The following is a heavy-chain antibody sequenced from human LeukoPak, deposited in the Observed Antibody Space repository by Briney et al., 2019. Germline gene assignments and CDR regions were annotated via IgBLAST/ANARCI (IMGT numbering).Heavy chain of an antibody. V-gene: IGHV3-30*18. Sequence: GRSLRLSCAASGFTFRTNGMHWVRQAPGEGLKWVAVISYDENTKHYADSVKGRFTISRDNSKNTLYLQMNSLRAEDTAVYYCAKEYCGGGRCNDDFFDYWGQGTLVTVSS. CDR2: ISYDENTK. CDR3: AKEYCGGGRCNDDFFDY. D-gene: IGHD2-15*01. CDR1: GFTFRTNG. J-gene: IGHJ4*02.